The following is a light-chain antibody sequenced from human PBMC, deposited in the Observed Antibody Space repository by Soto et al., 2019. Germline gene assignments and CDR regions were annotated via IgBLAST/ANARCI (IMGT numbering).Light chain of an antibody. CDR3: ISHAGDSNV. J-gene: IGLJ1*01. CDR1: SSDVGATDY. V-gene: IGLV2-8*01. Sequence: QSALTQPPSASGSPGQSVTISCTGTSSDVGATDYVSWYQQHPGKAPKLMIYEVSKRPSGVPDRFSGSKSGNTASLTVSGLQVEDEADNYCISHAGDSNVFGTGTKVTVL. CDR2: EVS.